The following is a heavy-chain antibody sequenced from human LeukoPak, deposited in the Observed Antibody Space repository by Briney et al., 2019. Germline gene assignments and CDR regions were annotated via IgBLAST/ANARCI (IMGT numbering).Heavy chain of an antibody. V-gene: IGHV3-15*05. CDR3: TTQVRGVTFDY. J-gene: IGHJ4*02. D-gene: IGHD3-10*01. CDR1: GFTVSSNY. CDR2: IKSKAHGGTT. Sequence: GGSLRLSCAASGFTVSSNYMSWVRQAPGKGLEWVGRIKSKAHGGTTDYAAPVKGRFTISRDDSKNTLYLQMNSLKTEDTAMYFCTTQVRGVTFDYWGQGTLVTVSS.